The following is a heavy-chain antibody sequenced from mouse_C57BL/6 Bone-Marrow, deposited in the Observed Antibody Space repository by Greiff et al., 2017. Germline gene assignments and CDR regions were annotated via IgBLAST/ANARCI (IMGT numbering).Heavy chain of an antibody. CDR2: IDPSGSET. CDR1: GYTFTSYW. Sequence: QVQLMQPGAELVRPGSSVKLSCTASGYTFTSYWMHWVQQTPIQGLEWIGNIDPSGSETHYTHTFKGTSTLSVDKSSSTAYMQLSSLTSEDSAVYDGARNGSSWYFDVWGTGTTGTVSS. V-gene: IGHV1-52*01. J-gene: IGHJ1*03. CDR3: ARNGSSWYFDV. D-gene: IGHD1-1*01.